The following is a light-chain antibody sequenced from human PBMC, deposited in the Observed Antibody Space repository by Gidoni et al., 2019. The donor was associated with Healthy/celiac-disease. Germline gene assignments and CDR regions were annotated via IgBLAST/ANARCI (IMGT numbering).Light chain of an antibody. CDR3: QQYNSYAPT. J-gene: IGKJ1*01. CDR1: QSISSW. V-gene: IGKV1-5*01. CDR2: DAS. Sequence: DIQMTQSPSTLSASVGDRVTITCRASQSISSWLAWYQQKPGKAPKLLIYDASRLESGVPSRFSGSGSGTEFTLTISSLQPDDFATYYCQQYNSYAPTFGQXTKVEIK.